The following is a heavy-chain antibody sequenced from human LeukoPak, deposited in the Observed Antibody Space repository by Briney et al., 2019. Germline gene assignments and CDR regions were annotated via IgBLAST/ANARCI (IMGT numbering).Heavy chain of an antibody. D-gene: IGHD3-10*01. CDR2: ISGSGSTI. V-gene: IGHV3-48*03. CDR1: GFTFSSYE. CDR3: AREEDHYYGSGRPPGY. J-gene: IGHJ4*02. Sequence: GGSLRLSCAASGFTFSSYEMNWVREAPGKGLEWVSYISGSGSTIHYAASVKGRFTISRDNAKNSLYLQMNSLRAEDTAVYYCAREEDHYYGSGRPPGYWGRGTLVTVSS.